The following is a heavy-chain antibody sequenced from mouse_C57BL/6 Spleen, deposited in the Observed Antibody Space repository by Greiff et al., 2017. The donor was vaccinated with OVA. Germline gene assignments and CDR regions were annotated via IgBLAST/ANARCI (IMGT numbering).Heavy chain of an antibody. Sequence: QVQLQQSGAELVRPGTSVKVSCTASGYAFTNYLIEWVKQRPGQGLVWIGVINPGSGGTNYNEKFKGKATLTADKSSSTAYMQLSSLTSEDSAVYFCARITTVVDWYFDVWGTGTTVTVSS. CDR1: GYAFTNYL. D-gene: IGHD1-1*01. CDR2: INPGSGGT. CDR3: ARITTVVDWYFDV. J-gene: IGHJ1*03. V-gene: IGHV1-54*01.